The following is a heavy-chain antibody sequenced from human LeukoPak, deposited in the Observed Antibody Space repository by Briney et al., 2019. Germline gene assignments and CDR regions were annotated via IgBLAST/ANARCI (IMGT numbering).Heavy chain of an antibody. CDR2: IKQDGSEK. Sequence: GGSLRLSCAASGFILSSYWMSWVRQAPGKGLEWVANIKQDGSEKYYVDSVKGRFTISRDNAKNSLYLQMNSLRAEATAVYYCARDGIVMVVAELNWSDPWGQGTLVTVSS. J-gene: IGHJ5*02. CDR1: GFILSSYW. D-gene: IGHD2-15*01. CDR3: ARDGIVMVVAELNWSDP. V-gene: IGHV3-7*01.